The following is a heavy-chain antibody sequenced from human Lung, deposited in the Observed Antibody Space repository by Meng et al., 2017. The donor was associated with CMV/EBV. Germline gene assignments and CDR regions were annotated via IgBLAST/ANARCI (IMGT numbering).Heavy chain of an antibody. V-gene: IGHV4-34*01. CDR1: GGSFSGYY. Sequence: YGGSFSGYYWSWIRQPPGKGLEWIGGINHSGSTNYDPSLKSRVTISVDTSKNQFSLKLSSVTAADTAVYYCARVWVTIFGVVKYYFDYWGQGTLVTVSS. D-gene: IGHD3-3*01. CDR2: INHSGST. CDR3: ARVWVTIFGVVKYYFDY. J-gene: IGHJ4*02.